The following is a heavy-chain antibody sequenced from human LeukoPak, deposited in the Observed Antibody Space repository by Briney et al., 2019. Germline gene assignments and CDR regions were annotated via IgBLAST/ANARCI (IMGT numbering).Heavy chain of an antibody. CDR1: GGSISSYY. CDR3: AIIAAAATPGDY. J-gene: IGHJ4*02. CDR2: IYTSGST. V-gene: IGHV4-4*07. Sequence: SSETLSLTCTVSGGSISSYYWSWIRQPAGKGLEWIGRIYTSGSTNYNPSLKSRVTISVDTSKNQFSLKLSSVTAADTAVYYCAIIAAAATPGDYWGQGTLVTVSS. D-gene: IGHD6-13*01.